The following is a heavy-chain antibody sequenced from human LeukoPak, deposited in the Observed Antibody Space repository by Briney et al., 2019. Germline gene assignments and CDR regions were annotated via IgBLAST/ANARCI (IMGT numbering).Heavy chain of an antibody. Sequence: PSETLSLTCAVYGGSFSGYYWSWIRQPPGKGLEWIGEINHSGSTNYNPSLKSRVTISVDTSKNQFSLKLSSVTAADTAVYYCARGRDGYNYVRWFDPWGQGTRVTVSS. CDR3: ARGRDGYNYVRWFDP. V-gene: IGHV4-34*01. CDR1: GGSFSGYY. J-gene: IGHJ5*02. D-gene: IGHD5-24*01. CDR2: INHSGST.